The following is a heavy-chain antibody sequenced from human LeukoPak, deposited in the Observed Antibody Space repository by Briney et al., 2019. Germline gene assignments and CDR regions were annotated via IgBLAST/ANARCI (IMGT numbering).Heavy chain of an antibody. V-gene: IGHV1-58*02. Sequence: SVKVSCKASGFTFTSSAMQWVRQARGQRLEWIGWIVVGSVNTNYAQKFQERVTITRDMSTSTAYMELSSLRSKDTAVYYCAADRGRGGGLELDYWGQGTLVTVSS. D-gene: IGHD1-7*01. CDR1: GFTFTSSA. J-gene: IGHJ4*02. CDR3: AADRGRGGGLELDY. CDR2: IVVGSVNT.